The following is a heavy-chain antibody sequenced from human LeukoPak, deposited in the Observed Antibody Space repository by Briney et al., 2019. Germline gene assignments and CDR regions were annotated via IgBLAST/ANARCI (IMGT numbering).Heavy chain of an antibody. CDR2: FSDSGGNT. CDR1: GFTFSSYA. Sequence: GGSLRLSCAASGFTFSSYAMSWVRQTPGKGLEWVSGFSDSGGNTYYADSVKGRFTISRDNARNSLYLQMNSLRAEDTAVYYCARVLDFWSGYSDYWGQGTLVTVSS. D-gene: IGHD3-3*01. CDR3: ARVLDFWSGYSDY. J-gene: IGHJ4*02. V-gene: IGHV3-23*01.